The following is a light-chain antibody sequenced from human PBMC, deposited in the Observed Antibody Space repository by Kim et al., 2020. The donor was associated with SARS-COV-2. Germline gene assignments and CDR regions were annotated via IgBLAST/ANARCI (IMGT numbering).Light chain of an antibody. CDR2: DND. V-gene: IGLV1-44*01. Sequence: GQRTERSCSGGNSNSDINAVKCYQSLPGAAPKLLIYDNDRRPSGVPDRIAGSKSGTSASLALGGHLSEDEADYYCGSWDDTLDAYVFGGGTQLTVL. CDR1: NSNSDINA. CDR3: GSWDDTLDAYV. J-gene: IGLJ2*01.